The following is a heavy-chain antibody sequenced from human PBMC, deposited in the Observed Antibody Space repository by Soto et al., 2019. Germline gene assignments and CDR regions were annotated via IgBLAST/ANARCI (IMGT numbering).Heavy chain of an antibody. J-gene: IGHJ6*02. CDR3: ASHRPVGRGYRPEQDYYYYGMDV. D-gene: IGHD6-25*01. V-gene: IGHV1-18*01. CDR1: GYTFTSYG. CDR2: ISAYYGTT. Sequence: ASVKVSCKASGYTFTSYGISWVRQAPGQGLEWMGWISAYYGTTNYAQKLQGRVTITADESTSTAYMELSSLRSEDTAVYYCASHRPVGRGYRPEQDYYYYGMDVWGQGTTVTVSS.